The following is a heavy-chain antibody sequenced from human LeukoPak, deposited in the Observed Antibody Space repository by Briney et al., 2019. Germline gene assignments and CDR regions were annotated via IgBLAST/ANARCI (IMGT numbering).Heavy chain of an antibody. J-gene: IGHJ4*02. Sequence: PGGSLRLSCAASGFTFSGSAMHWVRPASRKGLEWVGRIRSKAKSYATAYAASVRGRFTISRDDSKNTAYLQMNSLKTEDTAVYYCTRPPSRPYCSSTSCYSDDYWGQGTLVTVSS. CDR3: TRPPSRPYCSSTSCYSDDY. D-gene: IGHD2-2*01. CDR2: IRSKAKSYAT. CDR1: GFTFSGSA. V-gene: IGHV3-73*01.